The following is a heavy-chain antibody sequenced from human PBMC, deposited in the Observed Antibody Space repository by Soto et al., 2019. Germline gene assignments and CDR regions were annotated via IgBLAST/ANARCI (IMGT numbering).Heavy chain of an antibody. J-gene: IGHJ6*02. Sequence: QVQLVQSGAEVKKPGSSVKVSCKASGGTFSNHVISWVRQAPGQGLEWMGGIINIFGTANYAQKFQGRVTIHADESTSPAHMELSSLRSEDTAVYYCARGPYEFWSGYYRPDFHSGMDVWGQGTTVTVSS. CDR1: GGTFSNHV. CDR2: IINIFGTA. D-gene: IGHD3-3*01. V-gene: IGHV1-69*12. CDR3: ARGPYEFWSGYYRPDFHSGMDV.